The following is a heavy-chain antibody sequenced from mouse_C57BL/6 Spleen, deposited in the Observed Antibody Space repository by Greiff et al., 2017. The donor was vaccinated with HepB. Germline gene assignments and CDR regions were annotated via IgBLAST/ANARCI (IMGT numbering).Heavy chain of an antibody. CDR1: GYTFTSYW. Sequence: VQLQQSGAELVKPGASVKLSCKASGYTFTSYWMQWVKQRPGQGLEWIGEIDPSDSYTNYNQKFKGKATLTVDTSSSTAYMQLSSLTSEDSAVYYCAIYYYGSSNPTAYFDVWGTRTTVTVSS. V-gene: IGHV1-50*01. CDR3: AIYYYGSSNPTAYFDV. D-gene: IGHD1-1*01. CDR2: IDPSDSYT. J-gene: IGHJ1*03.